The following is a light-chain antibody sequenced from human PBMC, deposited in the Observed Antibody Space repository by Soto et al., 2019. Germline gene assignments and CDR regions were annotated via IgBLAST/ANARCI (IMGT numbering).Light chain of an antibody. Sequence: ELVRTQSPATRSVSPGERAKISCRASRSVGTNLAWYQQKPCQAHRLLIYGTSIRATGVPARFTGSGSGTEFSLTISSLQSEDFAIFYCQQYKSWPPITFGQGTRLEIK. CDR3: QQYKSWPPIT. J-gene: IGKJ5*01. V-gene: IGKV3-15*01. CDR2: GTS. CDR1: RSVGTN.